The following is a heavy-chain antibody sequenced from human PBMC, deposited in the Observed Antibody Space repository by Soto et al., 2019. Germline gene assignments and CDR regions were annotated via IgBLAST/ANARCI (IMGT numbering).Heavy chain of an antibody. CDR2: ISYDGSNK. D-gene: IGHD2-8*01. CDR3: ARAWDCTNGLCYITSNNYYYYGMEV. V-gene: IGHV3-30-3*01. J-gene: IGHJ6*02. CDR1: GFTFSSYA. Sequence: GGSLRLSCAASGFTFSSYAMHWVRQAPGKGLEWVAVISYDGSNKYYADSVKGRFTISRDNSKNTLYLQMNSVRAEDTAVYYCARAWDCTNGLCYITSNNYYYYGMEVWGQATTVTVSS.